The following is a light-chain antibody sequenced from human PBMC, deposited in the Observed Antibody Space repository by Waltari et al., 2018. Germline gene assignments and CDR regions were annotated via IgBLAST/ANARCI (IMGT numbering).Light chain of an antibody. Sequence: QSVLTQPPSVSAAPGQKVIISCSGSSSNVGQNFVSWYQQLPRTAPQLLIHENNEPPAGSPYRFAGAKAGTSATLDITGLQTGDEADYYCETWDSSLSAVVFGGGTKLTVL. CDR3: ETWDSSLSAVV. CDR1: SSNVGQNF. V-gene: IGLV1-51*02. J-gene: IGLJ2*01. CDR2: ENN.